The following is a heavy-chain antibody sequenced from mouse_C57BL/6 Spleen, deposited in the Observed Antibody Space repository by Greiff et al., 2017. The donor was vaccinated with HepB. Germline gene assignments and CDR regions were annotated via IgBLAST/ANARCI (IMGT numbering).Heavy chain of an antibody. CDR3: ASEIYYYGSSPFAY. J-gene: IGHJ3*01. CDR1: GYAFSSSW. V-gene: IGHV1-82*01. CDR2: IYPGDGDT. Sequence: VQLQQSGPELVKPGASVKISCKASGYAFSSSWMNWVKQRPGKGLEWIGRIYPGDGDTNYNGKFKGKATLTADKSSSTAYMQLSSLTSEDSAVYFCASEIYYYGSSPFAYWGQGTLVTVSA. D-gene: IGHD1-1*01.